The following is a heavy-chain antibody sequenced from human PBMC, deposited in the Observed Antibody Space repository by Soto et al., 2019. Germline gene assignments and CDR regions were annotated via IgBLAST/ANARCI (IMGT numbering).Heavy chain of an antibody. Sequence: PLETLSLTCTVSDGSISTSSYYWGWIRQSPGKGLEWIGTIFYTGRTYYNPSLESRVTLSVDTSKNQFSLHLTSVTAADTAVYYCTRHHPHHYDSSGYFNYWGQGALVTVSS. CDR3: TRHHPHHYDSSGYFNY. J-gene: IGHJ4*02. CDR2: IFYTGRT. V-gene: IGHV4-39*01. CDR1: DGSISTSSYY. D-gene: IGHD3-22*01.